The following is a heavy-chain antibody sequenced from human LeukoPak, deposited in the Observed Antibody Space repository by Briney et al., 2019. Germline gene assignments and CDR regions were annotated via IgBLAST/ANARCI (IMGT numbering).Heavy chain of an antibody. CDR2: ISGSGGST. Sequence: GGSLRLSCAASGFTVSNNGLSWFRQAPGKGLEWVSDISGSGGSTYYAGSVKGRFTVSRDNSKNTLYLQMNSLRAEDTAVYYATGHGSSSYWGQGTLVTVSS. V-gene: IGHV3-23*01. CDR3: TGHGSSSY. CDR1: GFTVSNNG. D-gene: IGHD6-13*01. J-gene: IGHJ4*02.